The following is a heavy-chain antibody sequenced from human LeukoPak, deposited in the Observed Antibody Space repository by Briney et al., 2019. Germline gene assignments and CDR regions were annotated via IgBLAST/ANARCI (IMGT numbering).Heavy chain of an antibody. V-gene: IGHV3-21*04. CDR1: GFTFSSYS. CDR2: ISSSSYI. CDR3: AKDEIDILTGYYNY. D-gene: IGHD3-9*01. Sequence: GGSLRLSCAASGFTFSSYSMNWVRQAPGKGLEWVSSISSSSYIYYADSVKGRFTISRDNAKNSLYLQMNSLRAEDTAVYYCAKDEIDILTGYYNYWGQGTLVTVSS. J-gene: IGHJ4*02.